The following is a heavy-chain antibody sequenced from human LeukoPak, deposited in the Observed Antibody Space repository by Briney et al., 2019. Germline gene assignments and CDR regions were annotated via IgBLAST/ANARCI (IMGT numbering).Heavy chain of an antibody. V-gene: IGHV4-30-4*07. CDR2: IYYSGST. D-gene: IGHD1-26*01. CDR1: GGSISSGGYS. CDR3: ARDGSYGAFDI. Sequence: SQTLSLTCAVSGGSISSGGYSWSWIRQPPGRGLEWIGYIYYSGSTYYNPSLKSRVTISVDTSKNQFSLKLSSVTAADTAVYYCARDGSYGAFDIWGQGTMVTVSS. J-gene: IGHJ3*02.